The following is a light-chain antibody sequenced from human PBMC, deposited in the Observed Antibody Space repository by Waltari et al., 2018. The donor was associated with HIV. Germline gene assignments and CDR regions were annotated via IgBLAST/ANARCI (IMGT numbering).Light chain of an antibody. CDR2: GNT. CDR3: QSYDSSLSASV. J-gene: IGLJ2*01. V-gene: IGLV1-40*01. CDR1: RSNIGAGYA. Sequence: QSVLTQPPSVSGAPGQRVTISCTGSRSNIGAGYAVHWYQQLPGTAPKLLIYGNTNRPSGVPDRFSGSKSGTSASLAITGLQAEDEADYYRQSYDSSLSASVFGEGTKLTVL.